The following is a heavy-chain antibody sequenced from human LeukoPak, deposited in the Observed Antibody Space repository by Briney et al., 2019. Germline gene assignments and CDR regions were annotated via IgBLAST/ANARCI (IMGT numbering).Heavy chain of an antibody. J-gene: IGHJ4*02. D-gene: IGHD1-1*01. CDR2: TNEAGGDK. Sequence: GGSLRLSCAASGFTFSDFWMSWVRQAPGKGLECVASTNEAGGDKLYVDSVKGRFTISRDNSKNSLSLQMNSLTAEDTAIYYCAIATTGRGAFGSWGQGTLVFVSS. CDR3: AIATTGRGAFGS. V-gene: IGHV3-7*01. CDR1: GFTFSDFW.